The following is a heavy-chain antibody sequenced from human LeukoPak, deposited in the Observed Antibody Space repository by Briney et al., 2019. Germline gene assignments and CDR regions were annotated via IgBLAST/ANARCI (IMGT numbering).Heavy chain of an antibody. CDR3: ARRHAYCSSTSCRALDC. CDR2: IYPGDSDT. V-gene: IGHV5-51*01. Sequence: AGESLKSSCKGSGYSFTSYWISCVRQMPAKGLEWMGVIYPGDSDTRYSPSFQGQVTISADKSISTAYLQWSSLKASDTAMYYCARRHAYCSSTSCRALDCWGQGTLVTVSS. J-gene: IGHJ4*02. D-gene: IGHD2-2*01. CDR1: GYSFTSYW.